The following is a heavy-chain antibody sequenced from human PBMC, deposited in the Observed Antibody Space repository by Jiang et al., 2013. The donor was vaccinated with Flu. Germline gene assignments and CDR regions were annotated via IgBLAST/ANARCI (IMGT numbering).Heavy chain of an antibody. CDR1: GFSLSNARMG. Sequence: KPTQTLTLTCTVSGFSLSNARMGVSWIRQPPGKALEWLAHIFSNDEKSYSTSLKSRLTISKDTSKSQVVLTMTNMDPVDTATYYCARIPVDTDAFDIWGQGTMVTVSS. V-gene: IGHV2-26*01. D-gene: IGHD5-18*01. CDR3: ARIPVDTDAFDI. CDR2: IFSNDEK. J-gene: IGHJ3*02.